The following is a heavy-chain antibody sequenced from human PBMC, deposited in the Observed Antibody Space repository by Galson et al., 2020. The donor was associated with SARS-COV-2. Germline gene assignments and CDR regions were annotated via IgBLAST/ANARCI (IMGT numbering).Heavy chain of an antibody. CDR3: AHRQMGRGFDP. CDR2: IYWNDDK. D-gene: IGHD3-10*01. J-gene: IGHJ5*02. CDR1: GFSLDSSGVA. V-gene: IGHV2-5*01. Sequence: SGPTLVKPTQTLTLTCTFSGFSLDSSGVAVSWIRQPPGKALEWLALIYWNDDKRYSPSLKTRLTIAKDTSKNQVVLKMTHMDVVDTATYYCAHRQMGRGFDPWSQGTLVTVSS.